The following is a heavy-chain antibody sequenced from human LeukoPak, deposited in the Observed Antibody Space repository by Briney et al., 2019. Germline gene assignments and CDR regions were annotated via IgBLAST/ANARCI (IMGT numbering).Heavy chain of an antibody. Sequence: GRSLRLSCAASGFTFSSYAMHWVRQAPGKGLEWVAVISNDGSNKHYADSVNGRFTISRDNSKNTLYVQMNSLRAEDTAVYYCAREGLGPLMGGLWGTYRREYYFDYWGQGTLVTVSS. CDR2: ISNDGSNK. CDR3: AREGLGPLMGGLWGTYRREYYFDY. CDR1: GFTFSSYA. J-gene: IGHJ4*02. D-gene: IGHD3-16*02. V-gene: IGHV3-30-3*01.